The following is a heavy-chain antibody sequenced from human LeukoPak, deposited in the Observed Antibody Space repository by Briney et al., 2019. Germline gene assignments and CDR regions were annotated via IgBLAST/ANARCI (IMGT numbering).Heavy chain of an antibody. Sequence: SETLSLTCAVYGGSFSGYYWSWIRQPPGKGLEWIGYIYYSGSTNYNPSLKSRVTISVDTSKNQFSLKLSSVTAADTAVYYCARSRSSGWYAGYYYYYMDVWGKGTTVTVSS. J-gene: IGHJ6*03. CDR1: GGSFSGYY. CDR3: ARSRSSGWYAGYYYYYMDV. D-gene: IGHD6-19*01. CDR2: IYYSGST. V-gene: IGHV4-59*01.